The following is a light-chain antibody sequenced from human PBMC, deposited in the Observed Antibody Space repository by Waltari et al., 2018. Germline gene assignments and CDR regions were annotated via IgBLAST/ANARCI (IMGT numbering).Light chain of an antibody. CDR3: MQATQWPLT. V-gene: IGKV2-30*02. Sequence: DVVMTQSPLSLPVTLGQPATISCRSSQSLVHSDGKTYLNWFQQRPGQSPRRLIYKVFNRDSGVPYRFSGSWSGTDFTLTISRVEAEDVGTYYCMQATQWPLTFGQGTKVEIK. J-gene: IGKJ1*01. CDR1: QSLVHSDGKTY. CDR2: KVF.